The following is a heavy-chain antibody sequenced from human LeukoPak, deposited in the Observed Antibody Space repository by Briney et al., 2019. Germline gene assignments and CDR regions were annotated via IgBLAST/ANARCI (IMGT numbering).Heavy chain of an antibody. V-gene: IGHV4-39*01. CDR1: GGSISSSSYY. D-gene: IGHD3-10*01. CDR3: ARHKMVRGIGYYYYMDV. Sequence: SETLSLTCTVSGGSISSSSYYWGWIRQPPGKGLQWIGSIYYNGTTYYNPSLKSRVIISVDTSKNQFSLKLSTVTAADTAVFYCARHKMVRGIGYYYYMDVWGKGTTVTISS. J-gene: IGHJ6*03. CDR2: IYYNGTT.